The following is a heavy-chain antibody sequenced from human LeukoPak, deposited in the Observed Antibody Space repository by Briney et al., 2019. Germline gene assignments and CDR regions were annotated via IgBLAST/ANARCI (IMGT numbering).Heavy chain of an antibody. CDR3: ANIRGYSLRSPLAY. CDR2: IRYDGSNK. D-gene: IGHD5-18*01. J-gene: IGHJ4*02. Sequence: GGSLRLSCAASGFTFSSYEMNWVRQAPGKGLEWVAFIRYDGSNKYYADSVKGRFTISRDNSKNTLYLQMDSLRAEDTAVYYCANIRGYSLRSPLAYWGQGTLVTVSS. V-gene: IGHV3-30*02. CDR1: GFTFSSYE.